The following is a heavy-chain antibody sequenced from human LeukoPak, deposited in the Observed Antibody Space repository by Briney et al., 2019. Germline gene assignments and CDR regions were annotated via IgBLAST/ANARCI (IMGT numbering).Heavy chain of an antibody. J-gene: IGHJ6*03. CDR2: IIPIFGTT. V-gene: IGHV1-69*06. D-gene: IGHD3-10*01. CDR3: AKAGVWRVGVYYYNMDV. Sequence: ASVKVSCKASGGTFSSYAISWVRQAPGQGLEWMGGIIPIFGTTNYAQRFQDRVTITADKSTSTAYMELSSLRSEDTAVYYCAKAGVWRVGVYYYNMDVWGKGTTVTVSS. CDR1: GGTFSSYA.